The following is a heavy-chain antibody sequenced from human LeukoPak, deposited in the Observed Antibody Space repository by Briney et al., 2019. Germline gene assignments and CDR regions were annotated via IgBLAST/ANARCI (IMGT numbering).Heavy chain of an antibody. CDR3: AKTDYGHYSGFEV. J-gene: IGHJ3*01. D-gene: IGHD4-17*01. CDR2: MYLSGTT. V-gene: IGHV4-38-2*01. Sequence: PSETLSLTCVVSSDSISSGYSWGWIRQPPGKGLEWIGSMYLSGTTYYNPSLKSRVTISVDKSDNQFSLKVTFVTAADSAIYFCAKTDYGHYSGFEVWGQGIMVTVSA. CDR1: SDSISSGYS.